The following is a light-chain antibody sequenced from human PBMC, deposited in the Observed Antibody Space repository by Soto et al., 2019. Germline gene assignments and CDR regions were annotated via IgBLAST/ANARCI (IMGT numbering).Light chain of an antibody. CDR1: QSISSY. CDR2: AAS. Sequence: DSQMTQSPASLSASVGDRVTITCRASQSISSYLNWYQQKPGKAPKLLIYAASSLQSGVRSRFSGSGSGTDFTLTISSLQPEDFATYYCQQSYSTTRTFGQGTKVDIK. CDR3: QQSYSTTRT. J-gene: IGKJ1*01. V-gene: IGKV1-39*01.